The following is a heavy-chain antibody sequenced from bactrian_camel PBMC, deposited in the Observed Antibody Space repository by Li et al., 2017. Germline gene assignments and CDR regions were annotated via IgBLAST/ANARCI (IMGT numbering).Heavy chain of an antibody. CDR2: ISTGSRST. CDR1: GITYTQNC. D-gene: IGHD4*01. V-gene: IGHV3S54*01. Sequence: HVQLVESGGGSVQAGGSLRLSCAVSGITYTQNCMGWFRQAPGKEREEVAAISTGSRSTYYTNSVKGRFTISQDNAKNTVTLQMNSLKTEDTAMYYCANGEGSYDGDYPLFRYWGQGTQVTVS. CDR3: ANGEGSYDGDYPLFRY. J-gene: IGHJ6*01.